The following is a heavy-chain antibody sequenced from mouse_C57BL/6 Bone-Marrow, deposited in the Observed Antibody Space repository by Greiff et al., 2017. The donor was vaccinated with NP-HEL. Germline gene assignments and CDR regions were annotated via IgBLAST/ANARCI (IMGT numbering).Heavy chain of an antibody. Sequence: QVQLQQPGAELVMPGASVKLSCKASSYTFTSYWMHWVKQRPGQGLEWIGEIDPSDSYTNYNQKFKGKSTLTVDKSSSTAYMQLSSLTSEDSAVYYCARGYYGSYWGQGTTLTVSS. CDR2: IDPSDSYT. V-gene: IGHV1-69*01. CDR3: ARGYYGSY. D-gene: IGHD1-1*01. J-gene: IGHJ2*01. CDR1: SYTFTSYW.